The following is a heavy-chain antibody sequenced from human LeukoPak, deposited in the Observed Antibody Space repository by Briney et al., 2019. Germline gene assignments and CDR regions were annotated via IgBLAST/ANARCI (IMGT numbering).Heavy chain of an antibody. CDR3: ARGRYYYDSSGYLRWYFDL. Sequence: PSETLSLTCTVSGGSISSYYWSWIRQPPGKGLEWIGYIYYSGSTNYNPSLKSRVTISVDTSKNQFSLKLSSVTAADTAVYYCARGRYYYDSSGYLRWYFDLWGRGTLVTVSS. CDR2: IYYSGST. D-gene: IGHD3-22*01. J-gene: IGHJ2*01. CDR1: GGSISSYY. V-gene: IGHV4-59*01.